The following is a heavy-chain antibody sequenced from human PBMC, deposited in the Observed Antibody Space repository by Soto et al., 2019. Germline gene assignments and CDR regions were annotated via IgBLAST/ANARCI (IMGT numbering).Heavy chain of an antibody. V-gene: IGHV3-23*01. D-gene: IGHD2-8*01. CDR2: ISGSGGSP. CDR3: AKARCTTSNCYVPDY. CDR1: GFSLSTYT. J-gene: IGHJ4*02. Sequence: EVQLLESGGGLVQPGWSLRLSCAASGFSLSTYTMSWVRRAPGKGLEWVSAISGSGGSPSYAESVQGRFTISRDNPKKTLYLQMNSLRAEDTAVYYCAKARCTTSNCYVPDYWGQGTIVTVSS.